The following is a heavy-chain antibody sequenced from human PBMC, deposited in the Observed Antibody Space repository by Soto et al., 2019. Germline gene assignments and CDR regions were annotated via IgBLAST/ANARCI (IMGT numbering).Heavy chain of an antibody. V-gene: IGHV1-2*02. CDR3: ARGASITIFGVVNLFDY. Sequence: QVQLVQSGAEVKKPGASVKVSCKASGYTFTGYYMHWVRQAPGQGLEWMGWINPNSGGTNYAQKFQGRGTMTRDTSISTAYMELSRLRSDDTAVYYCARGASITIFGVVNLFDYWGQGTLVTVSS. D-gene: IGHD3-3*01. J-gene: IGHJ4*02. CDR1: GYTFTGYY. CDR2: INPNSGGT.